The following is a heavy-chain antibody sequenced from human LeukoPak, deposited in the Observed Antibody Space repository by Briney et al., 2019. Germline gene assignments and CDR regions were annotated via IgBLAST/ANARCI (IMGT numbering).Heavy chain of an antibody. V-gene: IGHV3-23*01. CDR1: GFTFSSYA. CDR3: AKDLIALLTGNWFDP. Sequence: GGSLRLSCAASGFTFSSYAMSWVRQAPEKGLEWVSAISGSGGSTYYADSVKGRFTISRDNSKNTLYLQMNSLRAEDTAVYYCAKDLIALLTGNWFDPWGQGTLVTVSS. CDR2: ISGSGGST. D-gene: IGHD3-16*01. J-gene: IGHJ5*02.